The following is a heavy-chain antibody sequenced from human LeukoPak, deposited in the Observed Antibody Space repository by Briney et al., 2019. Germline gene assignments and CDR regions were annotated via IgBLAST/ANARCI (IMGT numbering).Heavy chain of an antibody. Sequence: ASVKVSCKASGYTFTSYDINWVRQATGQGLEWMGWMNPNSGNTGYAQKFQGRVTMTRNTSISTAYMELSSLRSEDTAVYYCAREPPAPYYDFWSGYYTGYWFDPWGQGTLVTVSS. CDR3: AREPPAPYYDFWSGYYTGYWFDP. J-gene: IGHJ5*02. D-gene: IGHD3-3*01. CDR1: GYTFTSYD. CDR2: MNPNSGNT. V-gene: IGHV1-8*01.